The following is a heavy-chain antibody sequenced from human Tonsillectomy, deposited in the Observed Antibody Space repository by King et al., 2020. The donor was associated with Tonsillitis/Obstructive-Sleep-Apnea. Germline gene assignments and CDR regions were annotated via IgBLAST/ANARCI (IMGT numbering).Heavy chain of an antibody. CDR1: GFTVSDSS. D-gene: IGHD4-17*01. CDR3: ARVEYGDYASAFDI. Sequence: EVQLVESGGGLIQPGGSLRLSCAASGFTVSDSSMSWVRQAPGKGLEWVSIIYSGGSTYSADSVKGRFTISRDNSKNTLYLQMNSLRAEDTAVYYCARVEYGDYASAFDIWGQGTMVTVSS. J-gene: IGHJ3*02. V-gene: IGHV3-53*01. CDR2: IYSGGST.